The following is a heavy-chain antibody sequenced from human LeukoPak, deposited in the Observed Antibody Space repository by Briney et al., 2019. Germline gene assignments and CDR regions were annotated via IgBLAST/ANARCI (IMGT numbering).Heavy chain of an antibody. V-gene: IGHV4-61*03. CDR3: ARSQNYYGSGDY. CDR1: AGSVSNGNYY. J-gene: IGHJ4*02. D-gene: IGHD3-10*01. Sequence: SETLSLTCTVSAGSVSNGNYYWSWLRQPPGKALEWIGYIYYTGKTYYNPSLEGRVTILVDTSRNHFSVKLSSVTAADTAVYYCARSQNYYGSGDYWSQGTLVTVSS. CDR2: IYYTGKT.